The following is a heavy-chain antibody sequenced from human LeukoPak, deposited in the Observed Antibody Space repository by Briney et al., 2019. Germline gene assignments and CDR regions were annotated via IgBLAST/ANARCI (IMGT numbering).Heavy chain of an antibody. D-gene: IGHD3-3*01. CDR1: GFSFRNYG. V-gene: IGHV3-23*01. CDR3: AKDDEGYY. Sequence: PGGSLRLSCAASGFSFRNYGMSWVRQAPGKGLEWVSVISGSTSHTYYADSVEGRFSISRDNSQSVVYLQMNSLRAEDTAVYYCAKDDEGYYWGQGILVTVSS. CDR2: ISGSTSHT. J-gene: IGHJ4*02.